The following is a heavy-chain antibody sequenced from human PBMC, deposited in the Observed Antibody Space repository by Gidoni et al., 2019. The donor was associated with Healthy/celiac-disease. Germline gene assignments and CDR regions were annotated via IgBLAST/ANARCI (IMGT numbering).Heavy chain of an antibody. CDR1: GFTFSSYA. Sequence: EVQLLESGGGLVQPGGSLRLSCAASGFTFSSYAMSWVRQAPGKGLEWVSAISGSGGSTYYADSVKGRFTISRDNSKNTLYLQMNSLRAEDTAVYYCARSVAGTTYFDYWGQGTLVTVSS. J-gene: IGHJ4*02. V-gene: IGHV3-23*01. CDR3: ARSVAGTTYFDY. CDR2: ISGSGGST. D-gene: IGHD6-19*01.